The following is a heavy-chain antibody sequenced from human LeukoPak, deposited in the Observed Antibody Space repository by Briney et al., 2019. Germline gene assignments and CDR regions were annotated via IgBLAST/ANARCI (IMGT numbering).Heavy chain of an antibody. CDR3: VSVTGWSNFDY. D-gene: IGHD6-19*01. CDR2: IRYDGSEQ. V-gene: IGHV3-33*01. Sequence: GRSLRLSCAASGFTFGSYGMNWVRQAPGKGLEWVAVIRYDGSEQYYADPVKARFTLSRDNSRNTGSLQMTGLRAENTAGYYCVSVTGWSNFDYWGQGTLVTVSS. J-gene: IGHJ4*02. CDR1: GFTFGSYG.